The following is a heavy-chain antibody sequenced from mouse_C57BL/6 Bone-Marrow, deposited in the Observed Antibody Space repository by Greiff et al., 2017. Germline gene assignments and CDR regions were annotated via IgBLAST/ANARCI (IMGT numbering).Heavy chain of an antibody. J-gene: IGHJ3*01. D-gene: IGHD2-10*02. Sequence: QVQLQQPGAELVKPGASVKLSCKASGYTFTSYWMHWVKQRPGQGLEWIGMIHPNSGSTNYNEKFKSKATLTVDKSSDTAYMQLSSLTSEDSAVYYCARTGIKYGNFWFAYWGQGTRITGSA. V-gene: IGHV1-64*01. CDR1: GYTFTSYW. CDR3: ARTGIKYGNFWFAY. CDR2: IHPNSGST.